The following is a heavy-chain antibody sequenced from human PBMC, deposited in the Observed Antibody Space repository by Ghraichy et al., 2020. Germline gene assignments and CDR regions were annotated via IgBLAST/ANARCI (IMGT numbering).Heavy chain of an antibody. Sequence: SCAASGFSFSSYWMSWFRQAPGKGLEWVANIKKDGRERYYVDSVKGRFTISRENAKDSLYLQMNSLTAADTAMYYCVRARSKSVNYFYPYYFDYWGRGSLVTVSS. CDR1: GFSFSSYW. J-gene: IGHJ4*02. V-gene: IGHV3-7*03. CDR3: VRARSKSVNYFYPYYFDY. CDR2: IKKDGRER. D-gene: IGHD1-26*01.